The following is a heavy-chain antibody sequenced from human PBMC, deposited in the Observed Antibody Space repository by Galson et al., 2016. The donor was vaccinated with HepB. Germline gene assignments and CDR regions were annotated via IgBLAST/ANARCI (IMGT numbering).Heavy chain of an antibody. CDR3: VRGGSSSWSAFDY. J-gene: IGHJ4*02. CDR2: INPDGSST. D-gene: IGHD6-13*01. V-gene: IGHV3-74*01. CDR1: GSTLSSYW. Sequence: SLRLSCAASGSTLSSYWMYWVRQAPGKGLVWVSRINPDGSSTAYADSVKGRFTISRVNALTTLYLQMTSLRADDTALYYCVRGGSSSWSAFDYWGQGTLVTVSS.